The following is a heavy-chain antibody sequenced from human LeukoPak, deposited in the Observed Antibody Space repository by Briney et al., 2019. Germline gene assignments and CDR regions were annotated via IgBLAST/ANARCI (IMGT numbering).Heavy chain of an antibody. V-gene: IGHV6-1*01. D-gene: IGHD6-19*01. CDR2: TYYRSKWYN. CDR1: VDSVSSNSAA. CDR3: ARRIAVAGTIAFDI. J-gene: IGHJ3*02. Sequence: SQTLSLTCAISVDSVSSNSAAWNWIRQPPSRCLEWLGRTYYRSKWYNDYAVSVKSRITINPDTSKNQFSLQLNSVTPEDTAVYYCARRIAVAGTIAFDIWGQGTMVTVSS.